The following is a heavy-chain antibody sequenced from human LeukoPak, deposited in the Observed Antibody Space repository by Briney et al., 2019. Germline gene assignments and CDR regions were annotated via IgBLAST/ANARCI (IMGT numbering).Heavy chain of an antibody. CDR2: ISAYNGNT. J-gene: IGHJ5*02. Sequence: ASVKVSCKASGYTFTSYGISWVRQAPGQGLEWMGWISAYNGNTNYAQKLQGRVTMTTDTSTSTAYMELRSLRSDDTAVYYCARDLGILTGYSTGNWSDPWGQGTLVTVSS. CDR1: GYTFTSYG. D-gene: IGHD3-9*01. CDR3: ARDLGILTGYSTGNWSDP. V-gene: IGHV1-18*01.